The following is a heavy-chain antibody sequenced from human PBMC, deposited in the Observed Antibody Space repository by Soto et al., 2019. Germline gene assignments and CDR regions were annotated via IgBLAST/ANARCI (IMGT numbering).Heavy chain of an antibody. CDR1: GGTFSSYA. D-gene: IGHD3-3*01. V-gene: IGHV1-69*13. CDR3: AREVMAFGVVKFDY. Sequence: SVKVSCKASGGTFSSYAISWVRQAPGQGLEWMGGIIPIFGTANYAQKFQGRVTITADESTSTAYMELSSLRSEDTAVYYCAREVMAFGVVKFDYWGQGTLVTVSS. J-gene: IGHJ4*02. CDR2: IIPIFGTA.